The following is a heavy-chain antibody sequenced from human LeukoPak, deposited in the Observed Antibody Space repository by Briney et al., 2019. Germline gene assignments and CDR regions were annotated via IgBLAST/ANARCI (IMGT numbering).Heavy chain of an antibody. CDR3: ARARNYDHDAFGI. V-gene: IGHV4-39*07. J-gene: IGHJ3*02. CDR1: GGSISSSSYY. Sequence: PSETLSLTCTVSGGSISSSSYYWGWIRQPPGKGLEWIGSIYYSGSTYYNPSLKSRVTISVDTSKNQFSLKLSSVTAADTAVYYCARARNYDHDAFGIWGQGTMVTVSS. CDR2: IYYSGST. D-gene: IGHD3-22*01.